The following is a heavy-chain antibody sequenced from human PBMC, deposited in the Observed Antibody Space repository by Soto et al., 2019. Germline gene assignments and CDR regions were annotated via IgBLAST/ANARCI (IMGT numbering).Heavy chain of an antibody. J-gene: IGHJ5*01. V-gene: IGHV5-51*01. Sequence: PGESLKISCKGSGYSFTSYWIGWVRQTPGKGLEWMGVIYPGDSDTRYSPSFQGQVNISADKSISTAYLQLSCLKASDTAMYYCTRHVQVTIILGFQYYDGKNDVCPRSTATDS. D-gene: IGHD1-1*01. CDR1: GYSFTSYW. CDR2: IYPGDSDT. CDR3: TRHVQVTIILGFQYYDGKNDVCPRSTATDS.